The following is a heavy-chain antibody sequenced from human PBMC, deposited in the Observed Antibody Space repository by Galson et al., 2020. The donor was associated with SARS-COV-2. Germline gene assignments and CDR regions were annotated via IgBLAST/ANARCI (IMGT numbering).Heavy chain of an antibody. V-gene: IGHV3-30*18. J-gene: IGHJ6*04. CDR3: AKEGLYYDIWTGYLNAHKQYYYYYGMDV. CDR2: ISYDGSNK. CDR1: GFTFSSYG. Sequence: GGSLRLSCAASGFTFSSYGMHWVRQAPGKGLEWVAVISYDGSNKYYADSVKGRFTISRYNSKNTLYLQMNSLRAEDTAVYYCAKEGLYYDIWTGYLNAHKQYYYYYGMDVWGKGTTVTVSS. D-gene: IGHD3-9*01.